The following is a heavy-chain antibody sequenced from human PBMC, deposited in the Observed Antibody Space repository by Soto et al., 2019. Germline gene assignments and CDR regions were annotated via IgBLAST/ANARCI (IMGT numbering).Heavy chain of an antibody. Sequence: GGSLRLSCAASGFTFSSYAMSWVRQAPGKGLEWVSVISGSGGSTYYADSVKGRFTISRDNSKNTLYLQMNSLRAEDTAVYYCAKAPNDYYYYMDVWGKGTTVTVSS. J-gene: IGHJ6*03. V-gene: IGHV3-23*01. CDR3: AKAPNDYYYYMDV. CDR1: GFTFSSYA. CDR2: ISGSGGST.